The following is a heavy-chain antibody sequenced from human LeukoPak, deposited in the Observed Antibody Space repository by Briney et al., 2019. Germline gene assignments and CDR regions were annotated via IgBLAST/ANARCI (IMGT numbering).Heavy chain of an antibody. Sequence: ASVTVSCTASGYAFTSYAMHWVRQAPGQRLEWMGWINAGNGNTKYSQKFQGRVTITRDTSASTAYMELSSLRSEDTAVYYCARALWFGELLTQDNWFDPWGQGTLVTVSS. CDR1: GYAFTSYA. CDR2: INAGNGNT. J-gene: IGHJ5*01. CDR3: ARALWFGELLTQDNWFDP. V-gene: IGHV1-3*01. D-gene: IGHD3-10*01.